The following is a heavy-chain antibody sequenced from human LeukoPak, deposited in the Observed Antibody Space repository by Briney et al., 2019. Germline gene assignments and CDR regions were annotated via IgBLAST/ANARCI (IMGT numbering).Heavy chain of an antibody. CDR1: GFTFSVYY. CDR3: ARVVRSNYGNWFDP. CDR2: ISSSGSTI. D-gene: IGHD4-11*01. V-gene: IGHV3-11*01. J-gene: IGHJ5*02. Sequence: GGPLRLSCALCGFTFSVYYMRWIRHAPGKGREWVSYISSSGSTIYYADSVKGRFTISRDSAKNSLYLQMNSLRAEDTAVYYCARVVRSNYGNWFDPWGQGTLVTVSS.